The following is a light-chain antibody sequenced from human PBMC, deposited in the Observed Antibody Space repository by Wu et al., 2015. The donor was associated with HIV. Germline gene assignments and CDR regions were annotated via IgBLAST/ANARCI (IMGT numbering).Light chain of an antibody. CDR2: DTS. CDR3: QQYNDWWGGVMYT. CDR1: LSVRNK. Sequence: EIVMAQSPGTLSVSPGEEATLSCGANLSVRNKLAWYQQKAGLPPSLLIYDTSTRAPGIPARFSGSGSGTDFTLTISSVQSEDVAVYYCQQYNDWWGGVMYTFGQGTKLEIK. V-gene: IGKV3D-15*01. J-gene: IGKJ2*01.